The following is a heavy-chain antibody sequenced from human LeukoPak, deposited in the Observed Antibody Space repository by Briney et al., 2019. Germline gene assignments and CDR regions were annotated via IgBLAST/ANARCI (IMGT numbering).Heavy chain of an antibody. Sequence: GGSLRLSCAASGFTFSSYSMNWVRQAPGKGLEWVSSISSSSSYIYYADSVKGRFTISRDNAKNSLYLQMNSLRAEDTAVYYCAGGGGRYYDFWSDYHFDYWGQGTLVTVSS. D-gene: IGHD3-3*01. CDR1: GFTFSSYS. CDR3: AGGGGRYYDFWSDYHFDY. J-gene: IGHJ4*02. V-gene: IGHV3-21*01. CDR2: ISSSSSYI.